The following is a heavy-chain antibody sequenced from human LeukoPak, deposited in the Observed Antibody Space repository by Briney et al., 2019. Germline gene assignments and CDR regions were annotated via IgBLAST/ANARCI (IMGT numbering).Heavy chain of an antibody. CDR3: ARWGQGATGY. D-gene: IGHD1-26*01. V-gene: IGHV4-38-2*02. CDR1: GYSISSGYY. Sequence: PSETLSLNCTVSGYSISSGYYWGWIRQPPGKGLEWIGSIYHSGSTYYNPSLKSRVTISVDTSKNQFSLKLSSVTAADTAVYYCARWGQGATGYWGQGTLVTVSS. CDR2: IYHSGST. J-gene: IGHJ4*02.